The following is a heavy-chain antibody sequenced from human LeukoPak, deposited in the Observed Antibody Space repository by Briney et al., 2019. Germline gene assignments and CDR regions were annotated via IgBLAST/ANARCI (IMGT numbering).Heavy chain of an antibody. Sequence: ASVKVSCKASGYTFTDYYMHWVRQAPGQGLEWMGWINPKNGGPRFAQKFQGRVTMTSDTSISTAYMELTSLKSDDTAVYYCARLGPVIRGEGDNWGQGTLVTVSS. V-gene: IGHV1-2*02. CDR2: INPKNGGP. CDR1: GYTFTDYY. CDR3: ARLGPVIRGEGDN. J-gene: IGHJ4*02. D-gene: IGHD3-10*01.